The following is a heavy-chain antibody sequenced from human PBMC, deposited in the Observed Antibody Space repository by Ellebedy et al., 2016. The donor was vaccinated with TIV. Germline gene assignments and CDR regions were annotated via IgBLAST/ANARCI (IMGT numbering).Heavy chain of an antibody. D-gene: IGHD3-10*01. CDR2: VNHSGST. V-gene: IGHV4-34*01. CDR3: ARGLSMVRGVIRRGFDT. Sequence: MPSETLSLTCAVYGGSFSGYYWSWIRQPSGKGLEWIGEVNHSGSTNYHPSLKSRVTISLDTSTNQFSLRLSSVTAADTSVDYCARGLSMVRGVIRRGFDTWGQGTLVTVSS. J-gene: IGHJ5*02. CDR1: GGSFSGYY.